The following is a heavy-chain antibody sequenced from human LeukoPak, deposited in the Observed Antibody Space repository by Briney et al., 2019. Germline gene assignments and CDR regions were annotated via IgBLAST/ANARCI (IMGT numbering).Heavy chain of an antibody. V-gene: IGHV3-23*01. CDR1: GFTFSSYA. J-gene: IGHJ5*02. D-gene: IGHD3-22*01. CDR2: ISGSGGST. CDR3: ARDRYYYDSSASSRSDDL. Sequence: GGSLRLSCAASGFTFSSYAMSWVRQAPGKGLEWVSAISGSGGSTYYADSVKGRFTISRDNSKNTLYLQMNSLRAEDTAVYYCARDRYYYDSSASSRSDDLWGQGTLVTVSS.